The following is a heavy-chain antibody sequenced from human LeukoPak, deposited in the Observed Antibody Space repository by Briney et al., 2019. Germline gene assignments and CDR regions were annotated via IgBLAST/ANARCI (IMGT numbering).Heavy chain of an antibody. V-gene: IGHV3-15*01. D-gene: IGHD4-17*01. CDR2: NKSKTDGGTT. CDR1: GFTFSNAW. Sequence: GGSLRLSCAASGFTFSNAWMSWVRQAPGKGLEWVGRNKSKTDGGTTDYAAPVKGRFTISRDDSKNTLYLQMNSLKTEDTAVYYCTTESYGDYVSAWGPEDAFDIWGQGTMVTVSS. CDR3: TTESYGDYVSAWGPEDAFDI. J-gene: IGHJ3*02.